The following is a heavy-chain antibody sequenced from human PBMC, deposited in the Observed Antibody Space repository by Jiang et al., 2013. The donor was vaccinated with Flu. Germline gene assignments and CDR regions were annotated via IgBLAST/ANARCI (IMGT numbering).Heavy chain of an antibody. Sequence: KPTQTLTLTCTFSGFSLSTSGVGVGWIRQPPGKALEWLALIYWDDDKRYSPSLKSRLTITKDTSKNQVVLTMTNMDPVDTATYYCAHSPGVATINDFDYWGQGTLVTVSS. CDR1: GFSLSTSGVG. CDR3: AHSPGVATINDFDY. V-gene: IGHV2-5*02. J-gene: IGHJ4*02. CDR2: IYWDDDK. D-gene: IGHD5-12*01.